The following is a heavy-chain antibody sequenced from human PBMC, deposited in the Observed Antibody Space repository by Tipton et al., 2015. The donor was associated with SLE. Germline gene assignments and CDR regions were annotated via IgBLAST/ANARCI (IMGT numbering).Heavy chain of an antibody. D-gene: IGHD1/OR15-1a*01. CDR1: GFTFSNHE. V-gene: IGHV3-48*03. CDR2: ISDTGSLV. J-gene: IGHJ3*02. Sequence: SLRLSCSASGFTFSNHEMNWVRQAPGKGLEWVSYISDTGSLVSYADSVKGRFTISRDNSQNTLFLQMNSLRADDTAVYYCAILGTGWNNDAFDIWGQGTMVTVSS. CDR3: AILGTGWNNDAFDI.